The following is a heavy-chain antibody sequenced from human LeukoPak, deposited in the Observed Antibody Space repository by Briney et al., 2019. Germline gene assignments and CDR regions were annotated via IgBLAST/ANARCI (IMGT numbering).Heavy chain of an antibody. CDR1: GFXFDDDT. Sequence: GGSLRLSCEASGFXFDDDTIHWVRQTPGRGLEWVSFITWKSHRTHYADSVKGRFTVSRDNSKDSLYLQMNSLRTEDTGLYHCASEVGYRSLGYLGQGTLVTVSS. CDR2: ITWKSHRT. J-gene: IGHJ4*02. V-gene: IGHV3-43*01. D-gene: IGHD3-3*01. CDR3: ASEVGYRSLGY.